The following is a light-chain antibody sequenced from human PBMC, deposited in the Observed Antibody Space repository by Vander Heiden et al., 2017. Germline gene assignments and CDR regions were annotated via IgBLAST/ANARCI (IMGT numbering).Light chain of an antibody. J-gene: IGKJ5*01. CDR2: AAS. CDR1: QSISRH. V-gene: IGKV1-39*01. CDR3: QQSYSTPIT. Sequence: DIQMTQSPSSLSASVGERVTISCRASQSISRHLNWYQQKVGKAPKLLMSAASTLQSGVPSRFSGSGSGTDFTLIISGLQPEDFATYYCQQSYSTPITFGQGTRLDIK.